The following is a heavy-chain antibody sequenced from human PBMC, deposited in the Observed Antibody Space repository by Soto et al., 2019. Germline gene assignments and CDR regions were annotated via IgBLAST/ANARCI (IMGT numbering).Heavy chain of an antibody. J-gene: IGHJ4*02. D-gene: IGHD6-13*01. CDR3: ARGLRPEYSSSWYGY. CDR1: GGTFSSYA. V-gene: IGHV1-69*13. Sequence: ASVKVSCKASGGTFSSYAISWVQQAPGQGLEWMGGIIPIFGTANYAQKFQGRVTITADESTSTAYMELSSLRSEDTAVYYCARGLRPEYSSSWYGYWGQGTLVTV. CDR2: IIPIFGTA.